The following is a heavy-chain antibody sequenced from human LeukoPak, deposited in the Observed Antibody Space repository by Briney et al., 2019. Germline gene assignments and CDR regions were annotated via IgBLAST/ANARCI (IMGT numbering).Heavy chain of an antibody. CDR3: AREDADYTFSFDF. D-gene: IGHD4-17*01. Sequence: ASVKVSCKASGYTFTRNYMHWVRQAPGQGLEWTGIINPRGGSTTYAQKFQGRLTMTRDTSTSTVYMELSSLRSEDTAVYYCAREDADYTFSFDFWGQGTLVTVSS. V-gene: IGHV1-46*01. CDR1: GYTFTRNY. J-gene: IGHJ4*02. CDR2: INPRGGST.